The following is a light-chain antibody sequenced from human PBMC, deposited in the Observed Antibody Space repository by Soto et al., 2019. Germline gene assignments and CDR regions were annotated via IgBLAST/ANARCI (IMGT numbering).Light chain of an antibody. CDR3: QQYNSFWT. Sequence: DIQMTQSPSTLSASVGDRVTITCRASQSISSWLAWYQQKPGKAPRLLIYDASYLERGVPSRFSGSGSGTEFTLTISDLQPDDLATYHCQQYNSFWTFGQGTKV. CDR1: QSISSW. V-gene: IGKV1-5*01. J-gene: IGKJ1*01. CDR2: DAS.